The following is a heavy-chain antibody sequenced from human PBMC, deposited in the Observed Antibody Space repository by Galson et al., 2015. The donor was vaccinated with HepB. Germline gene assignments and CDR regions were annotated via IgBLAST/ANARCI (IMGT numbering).Heavy chain of an antibody. CDR3: ARATVRDSSGYYDY. V-gene: IGHV1-18*04. Sequence: SVKVSCKASGYTFTSYGINWVRQAPGQGLEWMGWISTYNGNTNYAQNLQGRVTMTRDRSTSTAHMELMSLRSDDTAVYYCARATVRDSSGYYDYWGQGTLVTVSS. D-gene: IGHD3-22*01. J-gene: IGHJ4*02. CDR1: GYTFTSYG. CDR2: ISTYNGNT.